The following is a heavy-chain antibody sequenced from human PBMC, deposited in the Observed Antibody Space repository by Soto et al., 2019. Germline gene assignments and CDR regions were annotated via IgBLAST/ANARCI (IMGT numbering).Heavy chain of an antibody. J-gene: IGHJ4*02. CDR3: ARDLGRRSLWFGEQDSGDY. V-gene: IGHV3-48*01. D-gene: IGHD3-10*01. Sequence: GGSLRLSCAASGFTFSSYSMNWVRQAPGKGLEWVSYISSSSSTIYYADSVKGRFTISRDNAKNSLYLQMNSLRAEDTAVYYCARDLGRRSLWFGEQDSGDYWGQGTLGTVSS. CDR1: GFTFSSYS. CDR2: ISSSSSTI.